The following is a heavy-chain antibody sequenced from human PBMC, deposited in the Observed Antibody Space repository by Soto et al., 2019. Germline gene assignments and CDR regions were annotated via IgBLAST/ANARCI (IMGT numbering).Heavy chain of an antibody. CDR1: GFTFRSYW. D-gene: IGHD2-8*01. V-gene: IGHV3-74*01. Sequence: EVQLVESGGALVQPGGSLRLSCAASGFTFRSYWMHWVRQAPGKGLMWVSRINSDGSSINYADFVKGRLIISRDNAKSTLYLQMNSLRAEDTAVYYCARNSPGVYALWVDVWGQGTTVTVSS. CDR2: INSDGSSI. CDR3: ARNSPGVYALWVDV. J-gene: IGHJ6*02.